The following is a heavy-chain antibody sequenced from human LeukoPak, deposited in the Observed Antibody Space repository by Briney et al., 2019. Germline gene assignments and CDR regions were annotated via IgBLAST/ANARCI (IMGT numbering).Heavy chain of an antibody. CDR3: ARDRVSYYYYYMDV. CDR2: IYHSGST. D-gene: IGHD6-6*01. Sequence: PSETLSLTCAVSGYSISSGYYWGWIRQPPGKELEWIGSIYHSGSTYYNPSLKSRVTISVDTSKNQFSLKLSSVTAADTAVYYCARDRVSYYYYYMDVWGKGTTVTVSS. V-gene: IGHV4-38-2*02. J-gene: IGHJ6*03. CDR1: GYSISSGYY.